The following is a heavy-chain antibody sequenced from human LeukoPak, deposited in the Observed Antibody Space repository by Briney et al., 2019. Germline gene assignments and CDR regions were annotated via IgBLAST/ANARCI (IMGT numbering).Heavy chain of an antibody. D-gene: IGHD3-3*01. Sequence: SETLSLTCTVSGGSISSSSYYWGWIRQPPGKGLEWIGSIYYSGSTYYNPSLKGRVTISVDTSKNQFSLKLSSVTAADTAVYYCATHDFWSGHSSSAFDIWGQGTMVTVSS. CDR2: IYYSGST. J-gene: IGHJ3*02. V-gene: IGHV4-39*01. CDR1: GGSISSSSYY. CDR3: ATHDFWSGHSSSAFDI.